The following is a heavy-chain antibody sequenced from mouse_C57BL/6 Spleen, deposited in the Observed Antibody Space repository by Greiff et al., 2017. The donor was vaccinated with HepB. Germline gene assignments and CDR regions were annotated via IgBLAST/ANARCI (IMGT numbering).Heavy chain of an antibody. CDR3: AKDYYGTFYYAMDY. D-gene: IGHD1-1*01. V-gene: IGHV5-17*01. Sequence: DVQLVESGGGLVKPGGSLKLSCAASGFTFSDYGMHWVRQAPEKGLEWVAYISSGSSTIYYADTVKGRFTISRDNAKNTLFLQSTSLRSEDTAMYYCAKDYYGTFYYAMDYWGQGTSVTVSS. CDR1: GFTFSDYG. J-gene: IGHJ4*01. CDR2: ISSGSSTI.